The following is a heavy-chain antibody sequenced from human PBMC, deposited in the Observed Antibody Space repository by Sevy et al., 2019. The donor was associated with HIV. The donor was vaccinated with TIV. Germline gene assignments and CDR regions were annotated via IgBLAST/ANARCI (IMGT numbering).Heavy chain of an antibody. CDR3: AKILEMTTVVQNDAFDI. D-gene: IGHD4-17*01. CDR2: ISDSGGST. Sequence: GGSLRLSCAASGFTFSSYAMSWVHQAPGKGLEWVSAISDSGGSTYYADSVKGRFTISRDNSKNTLYLQMNSLRAEDTAVYYCAKILEMTTVVQNDAFDIWGQGTMVTVSS. J-gene: IGHJ3*02. V-gene: IGHV3-23*01. CDR1: GFTFSSYA.